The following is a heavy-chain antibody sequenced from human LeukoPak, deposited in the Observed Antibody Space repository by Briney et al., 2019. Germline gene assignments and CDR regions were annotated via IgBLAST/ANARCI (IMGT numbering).Heavy chain of an antibody. CDR3: ARISGRYYGSGSPHDY. CDR2: IFSNDEK. D-gene: IGHD3-10*01. Sequence: SGPTLVNPTGTLTLTCTVSGFSLSNARMGVSWIRQPPGKALEWLAHIFSNDEKSYSTSLKSRLTISKDTSKSQVVLTMTNMDPVDTATYYCARISGRYYGSGSPHDYWGQGTLVTVSS. CDR1: GFSLSNARMG. J-gene: IGHJ4*02. V-gene: IGHV2-26*01.